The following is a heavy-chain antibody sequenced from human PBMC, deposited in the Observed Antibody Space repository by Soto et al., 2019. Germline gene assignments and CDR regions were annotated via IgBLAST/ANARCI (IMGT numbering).Heavy chain of an antibody. V-gene: IGHV1-58*02. Sequence: QMQLVQSGPEVKKPGTSVKVSCKASGFTFTSSAMQWVRQARGQRLEWIGWIVVGSGNTNYAQKFQERVTITRDMSTSTAYMELSSQRSEETAVNYCARVGGSFSVVGWFDPWGQGTLVTVSS. CDR2: IVVGSGNT. J-gene: IGHJ5*02. CDR3: ARVGGSFSVVGWFDP. CDR1: GFTFTSSA. D-gene: IGHD5-12*01.